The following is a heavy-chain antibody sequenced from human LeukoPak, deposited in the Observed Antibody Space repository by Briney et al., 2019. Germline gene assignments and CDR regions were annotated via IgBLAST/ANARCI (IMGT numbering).Heavy chain of an antibody. J-gene: IGHJ6*02. D-gene: IGHD4-23*01. CDR3: AREMGVVTAHGIDV. CDR2: IYYSGST. CDR1: GGSISSISSNNYH. Sequence: PSETLSLTCIVSGGSISSISSNNYHWGWIRQPPGKGLEWIGSIYYSGSTYYNPSLKSRVTISVDTSKNQFSLKLISVTAADTALYYCAREMGVVTAHGIDVWGQGTTVTVSS. V-gene: IGHV4-39*02.